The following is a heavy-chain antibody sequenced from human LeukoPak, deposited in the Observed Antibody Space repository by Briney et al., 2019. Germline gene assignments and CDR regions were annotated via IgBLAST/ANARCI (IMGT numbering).Heavy chain of an antibody. CDR1: GGSISSGGYY. V-gene: IGHV4-61*08. Sequence: LETLSLTCTVSGGSISSGGYYWSWIRQPPGKGLEWIGYIYYSGSTNYNPSLKSRVTISVDTSKNQFSLKLSSVTAADTAVYYCARTTEDCTNGVCYRWAHYFDYWGQGTLVTVSS. J-gene: IGHJ4*02. CDR3: ARTTEDCTNGVCYRWAHYFDY. D-gene: IGHD2-8*01. CDR2: IYYSGST.